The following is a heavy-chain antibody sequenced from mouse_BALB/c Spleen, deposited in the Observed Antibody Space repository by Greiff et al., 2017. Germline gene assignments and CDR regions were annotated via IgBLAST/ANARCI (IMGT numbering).Heavy chain of an antibody. CDR3: AKLGLGGWYFDV. Sequence: EVQLQQSGPGLVKPSQSLSLTCTVTGYSITSDYAWNWIRQFPGNKLEWMGYISYSGSTSYNPSLKSRISITRDTSKNQFFLQLNSVTTEDTATYYCAKLGLGGWYFDVWGAGTTVTVSS. V-gene: IGHV3-2*02. CDR2: ISYSGST. CDR1: GYSITSDYA. J-gene: IGHJ1*01. D-gene: IGHD4-1*01.